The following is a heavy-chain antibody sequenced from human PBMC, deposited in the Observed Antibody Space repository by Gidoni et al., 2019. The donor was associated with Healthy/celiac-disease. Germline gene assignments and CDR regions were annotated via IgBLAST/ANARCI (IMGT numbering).Heavy chain of an antibody. D-gene: IGHD4-17*01. CDR1: GFTFGYYA. V-gene: IGHV3-49*04. J-gene: IGHJ4*02. Sequence: EVTLVESGGGLVQPGRSLRLSCTASGFTFGYYAMNCVRQAPRKGLEWVGFIRSKAYGGTTEYAASVKGRFTISRDYSKSIAYLQMNSLKTEDTAVYYCTPSDYGDYPPGYWGQGTLVTVSS. CDR2: IRSKAYGGTT. CDR3: TPSDYGDYPPGY.